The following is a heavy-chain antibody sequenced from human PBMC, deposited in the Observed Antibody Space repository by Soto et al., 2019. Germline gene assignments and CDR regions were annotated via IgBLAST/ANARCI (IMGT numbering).Heavy chain of an antibody. J-gene: IGHJ3*02. CDR2: IIPIFGTA. CDR3: ARDSPVEMATIPDAFDI. D-gene: IGHD5-12*01. V-gene: IGHV1-69*01. Sequence: QLQLVQSGAEVKKPGSSVKVSCKASGGTFSSYAISWVRQAPGQGLEWMGGIIPIFGTANYAQKFQGRVTITADESTSTAYMELSSLRSEDTAVYYCARDSPVEMATIPDAFDIWGQGTMVTVSS. CDR1: GGTFSSYA.